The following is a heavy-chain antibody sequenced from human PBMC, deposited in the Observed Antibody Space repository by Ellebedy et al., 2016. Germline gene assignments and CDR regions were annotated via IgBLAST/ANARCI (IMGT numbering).Heavy chain of an antibody. D-gene: IGHD3-10*01. CDR3: ARDGYGSGSSYGMDV. CDR2: IYYSGST. J-gene: IGHJ6*02. CDR1: GGSISSGDYY. V-gene: IGHV4-30-4*01. Sequence: LRLXXTVSGGSISSGDYYWSWIRQPPGKGLEWIGYIYYSGSTYYNPSLKSRVTISVDTSKNQFSLKLSSVTAADTAVYYCARDGYGSGSSYGMDVWGQGTTVTVSS.